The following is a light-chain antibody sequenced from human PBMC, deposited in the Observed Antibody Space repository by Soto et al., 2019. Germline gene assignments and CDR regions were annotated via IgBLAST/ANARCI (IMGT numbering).Light chain of an antibody. Sequence: DIQITRSPSTLSGSVGDRVTITCRASQTISSWLALYQQKPVKAPKLLIYKASTLKSGVPSRVSGSGSGTEFTLTISSLQPDEFATDYCQHYNSYSEPFGQGTNVDI. CDR2: KAS. V-gene: IGKV1-5*03. CDR3: QHYNSYSEP. CDR1: QTISSW. J-gene: IGKJ1*01.